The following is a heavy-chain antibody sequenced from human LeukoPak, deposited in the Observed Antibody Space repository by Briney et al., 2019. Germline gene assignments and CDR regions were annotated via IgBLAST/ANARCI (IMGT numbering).Heavy chain of an antibody. D-gene: IGHD6-13*01. J-gene: IGHJ4*02. CDR1: GGSISSSSYY. V-gene: IGHV4-61*05. CDR2: IYYSGST. Sequence: ASETLSLTCTVSGGSISSSSYYWGWIRQPPGKGLEWIGYIYYSGSTNYNPSLKSRVTISVDTSKSQFSLKLTSVTAADTAVYYCARAEYSSSWSRIDYWGQGTLVTVSS. CDR3: ARAEYSSSWSRIDY.